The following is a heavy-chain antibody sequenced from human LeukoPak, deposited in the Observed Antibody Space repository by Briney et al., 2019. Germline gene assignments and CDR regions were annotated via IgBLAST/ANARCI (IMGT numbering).Heavy chain of an antibody. D-gene: IGHD2-15*01. J-gene: IGHJ6*02. CDR2: IRRGSSDI. CDR3: ARSHCTGGSCYSSHYYYYGMDV. V-gene: IGHV3-21*01. CDR1: GFTFSTYS. Sequence: GGSLRLSCAASGFTFSTYSMNWVRQAPGKGLEWVSSIRRGSSDIYYADALKGRFTISRDNAKNSLYLHMNSLRAEDTAVYYCARSHCTGGSCYSSHYYYYGMDVWGQGTTVTVSS.